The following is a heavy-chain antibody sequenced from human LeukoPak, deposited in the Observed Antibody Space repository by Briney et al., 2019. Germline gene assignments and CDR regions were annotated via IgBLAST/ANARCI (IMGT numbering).Heavy chain of an antibody. CDR2: MSPNSGKT. V-gene: IGHV1-8*03. CDR3: ARLGIHHCSGGSCYLHDAFHM. CDR1: GYSFSTYD. D-gene: IGHD2-15*01. Sequence: ASVMVSCKASGYSFSTYDIHWVRQATGQGLEWMGWMSPNSGKTGYAQKFQGRVTITRDTSISTAYMELSSLRSEDTAVYYCARLGIHHCSGGSCYLHDAFHMWGQGTMVTVSS. J-gene: IGHJ3*02.